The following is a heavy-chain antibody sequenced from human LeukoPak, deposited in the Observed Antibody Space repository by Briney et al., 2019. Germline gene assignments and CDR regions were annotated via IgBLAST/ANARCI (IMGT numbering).Heavy chain of an antibody. V-gene: IGHV3-48*02. J-gene: IGHJ4*02. CDR3: ARDCSGGSCYLDY. Sequence: PGGSLRLSCAASGCTFSSHTVNWGRQAPGQGLEWVSYISSSSSTIYYADSVKGRFTVSRDDAKNSLFLQMNSLRDEYTAVYYCARDCSGGSCYLDYWGQGTLVTVSS. CDR1: GCTFSSHT. CDR2: ISSSSSTI. D-gene: IGHD2-15*01.